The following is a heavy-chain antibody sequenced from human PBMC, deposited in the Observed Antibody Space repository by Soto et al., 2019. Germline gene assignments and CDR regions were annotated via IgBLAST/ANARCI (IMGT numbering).Heavy chain of an antibody. D-gene: IGHD3-22*01. J-gene: IGHJ3*02. CDR2: IYYSGST. CDR3: ARDSRENTYYYDSSGSTIVFDI. V-gene: IGHV4-61*01. CDR1: GGSVSSGSYY. Sequence: SETLSLTCTVSGGSVSSGSYYWSWIRQPPGKGLEWIGYIYYSGSTNYNPSLKSRVTISVDTSKNQFSLKLSSVTAADTAVYYCARDSRENTYYYDSSGSTIVFDIWGQGTMVTVSS.